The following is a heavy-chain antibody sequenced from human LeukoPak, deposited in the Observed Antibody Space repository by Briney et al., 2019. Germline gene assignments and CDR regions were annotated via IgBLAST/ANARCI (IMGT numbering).Heavy chain of an antibody. V-gene: IGHV1-69*05. CDR3: ARGGIAAAFQH. CDR1: GCTFSCYA. D-gene: IGHD6-13*01. J-gene: IGHJ1*01. CDR2: IIPISGTA. Sequence: ASVKVSCKASGCTFSCYAIRWVRQAPGQGLEWMGGIIPISGTANYAQKFQGRVTITTDESTSTAYMELSSLRSEDTAVSYCARGGIAAAFQHWGQGTLVTVSS.